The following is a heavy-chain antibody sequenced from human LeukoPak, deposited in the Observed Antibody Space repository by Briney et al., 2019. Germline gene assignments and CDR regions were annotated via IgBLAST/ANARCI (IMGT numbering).Heavy chain of an antibody. CDR2: IYYSGST. J-gene: IGHJ4*02. D-gene: IGHD2-21*02. V-gene: IGHV4-59*01. Sequence: KTGGSLRLSCAASGFTFSSSAMSWIRQPPGKGLEWIGYIYYSGSTNYNPSLKSRVTISVDTSKNQFSLKLSSVTAADTAVYYCAKMTIHGDSVLWGQGSLVTVSS. CDR1: GFTFSSSA. CDR3: AKMTIHGDSVL.